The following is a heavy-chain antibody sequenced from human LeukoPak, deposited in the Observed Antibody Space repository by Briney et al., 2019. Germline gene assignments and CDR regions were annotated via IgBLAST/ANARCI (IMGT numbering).Heavy chain of an antibody. CDR3: ARHRDTAIDFDY. CDR2: IKEDGSEK. CDR1: GFTFSSYW. J-gene: IGHJ4*02. Sequence: GGSLRLSCAASGFTFSSYWMSWVRQAPGKGLEWVANIKEDGSEKYYVDSVKGRFTISRDNAKNSLCLQMNSLRAEDTAVYYCARHRDTAIDFDYWGQGTLVTVSS. D-gene: IGHD5-18*01. V-gene: IGHV3-7*01.